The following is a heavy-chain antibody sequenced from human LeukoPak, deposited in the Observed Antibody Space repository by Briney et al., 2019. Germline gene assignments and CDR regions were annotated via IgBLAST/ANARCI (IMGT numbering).Heavy chain of an antibody. CDR2: IIPIFGTA. D-gene: IGHD2-15*01. CDR1: GGTFISYA. V-gene: IGHV1-69*05. J-gene: IGHJ5*02. Sequence: GSSVKGSCKASGGTFISYAISGVGQAPGQGLEGRGGIIPIFGTANYAQKFQGRVTITTDESTSTAYMELSSLRSEDTAVYYCAGGSIPREYCSGGSCYSGALNWFDPWGQGTLVTVSS. CDR3: AGGSIPREYCSGGSCYSGALNWFDP.